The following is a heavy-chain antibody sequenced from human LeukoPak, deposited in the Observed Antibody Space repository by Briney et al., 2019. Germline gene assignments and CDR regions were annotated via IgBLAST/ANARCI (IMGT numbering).Heavy chain of an antibody. V-gene: IGHV3-23*01. CDR3: AKGVPYDFWSGYNFDY. CDR1: GFTFSSYA. Sequence: PGGSLRLSCAASGFTFSSYAMSWVRQAPGKGLEWVSAISGSGGSTYYADPVKGRFTISRDNSKNTLYLQMNSLRAEDTAVYYCAKGVPYDFWSGYNFDYWGQGTLVTVSS. CDR2: ISGSGGST. D-gene: IGHD3-3*01. J-gene: IGHJ4*02.